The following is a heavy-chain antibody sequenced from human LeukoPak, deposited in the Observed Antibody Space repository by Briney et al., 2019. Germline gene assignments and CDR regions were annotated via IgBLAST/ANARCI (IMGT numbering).Heavy chain of an antibody. V-gene: IGHV3-66*01. CDR1: GFTVSINY. CDR3: ARESTVGAPDF. J-gene: IGHJ4*02. CDR2: IYSGGNT. D-gene: IGHD1-26*01. Sequence: GGSLRLSCAASGFTVSINYMSWVRQAPGKGLEWPTDIYSGGNTYYSNPVKGEFTISRDNSKNTLYLQIKGLNTQETTLYSCARESTVGAPDFWGQGTLVTVSS.